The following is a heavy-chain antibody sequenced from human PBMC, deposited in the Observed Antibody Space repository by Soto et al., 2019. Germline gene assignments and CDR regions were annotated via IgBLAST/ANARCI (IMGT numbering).Heavy chain of an antibody. CDR3: ARDVRDTGYSYWFDP. V-gene: IGHV4-59*12. D-gene: IGHD3-9*01. J-gene: IGHJ5*02. CDR2: VFYGGT. CDR1: GRSMSSNY. Sequence: PSETLSLTCSVSGRSMSSNYWSWIRQSPDKGLEWLGYVFYGGTDYNPSLKSRVNISFDKSKNQVFLNLRFVTGADTAVYFCARDVRDTGYSYWFDPWGQGILVTVSS.